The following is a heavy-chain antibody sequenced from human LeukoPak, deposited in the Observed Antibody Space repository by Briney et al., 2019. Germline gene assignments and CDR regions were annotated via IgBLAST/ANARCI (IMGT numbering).Heavy chain of an antibody. CDR3: TTAKDSKEPLYYFDY. CDR1: GFTFSNAW. D-gene: IGHD4-11*01. Sequence: PGGSLRLSCAASGFTFSNAWMSWVRQAPGKGLEWVGRIKSKTDGGTTDYAAPVKGRFTISRDDSKNTLYLQMNSLKTEDTAVYYCTTAKDSKEPLYYFDYWGQGTLVTVSS. J-gene: IGHJ4*02. CDR2: IKSKTDGGTT. V-gene: IGHV3-15*01.